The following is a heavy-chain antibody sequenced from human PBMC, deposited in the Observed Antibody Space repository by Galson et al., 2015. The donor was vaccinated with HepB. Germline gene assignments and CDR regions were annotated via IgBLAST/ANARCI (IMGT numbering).Heavy chain of an antibody. CDR2: IKSKTDGGTT. CDR3: TTDVPFDWSYNWFDP. J-gene: IGHJ5*02. Sequence: SLRLSCAASGFTFSNAWMSWVRQAPGKGLEWVGRIKSKTDGGTTDYAAPVKGRFTISRDDSKNTLYLQMNSLKTEDTAVYYCTTDVPFDWSYNWFDPWGQGTLVTVSS. V-gene: IGHV3-15*01. D-gene: IGHD3-9*01. CDR1: GFTFSNAW.